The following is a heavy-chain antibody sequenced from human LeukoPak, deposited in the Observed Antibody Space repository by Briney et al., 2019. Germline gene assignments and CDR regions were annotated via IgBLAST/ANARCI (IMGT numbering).Heavy chain of an antibody. CDR2: ISTSGSAI. D-gene: IGHD1-1*01. Sequence: QPGGSVRLSCAASRYIFSTYEMNWVRQAPGKGLEWISYISTSGSAIYYADSVKGRFTIPTDNVKNSLYLQMNSLTADDTAGHYVARATTTWASFDYLLQGTQATVCS. CDR3: ARATTTWASFDY. V-gene: IGHV3-48*03. J-gene: IGHJ4*02. CDR1: RYIFSTYE.